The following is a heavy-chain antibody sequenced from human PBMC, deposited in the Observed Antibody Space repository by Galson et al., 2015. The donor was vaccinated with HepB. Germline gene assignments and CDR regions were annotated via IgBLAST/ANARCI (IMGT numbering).Heavy chain of an antibody. CDR3: ARVTMVRGTALGY. Sequence: SVKVSCKASGYTFTSYAMHWVRQAPGQRLEWMGWINAGNGNTKYSQKFQGRVTITRDTSASTVYMELSSLRSEDTAVYYCARVTMVRGTALGYWGQGTLVTVSS. CDR1: GYTFTSYA. CDR2: INAGNGNT. J-gene: IGHJ4*02. V-gene: IGHV1-3*01. D-gene: IGHD3-10*01.